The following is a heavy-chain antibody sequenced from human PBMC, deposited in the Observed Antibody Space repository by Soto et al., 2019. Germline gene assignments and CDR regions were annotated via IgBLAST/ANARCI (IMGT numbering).Heavy chain of an antibody. CDR1: GFTFSDHY. V-gene: IGHV3-72*01. CDR2: SKNKADSYTT. D-gene: IGHD3-10*01. Sequence: EVQLVESGGGLVQPGGSLRLSCAASGFTFSDHYMDWVRQAPGKGLEWVGRSKNKADSYTTEYAASVKGRFTISRDGSTNSLFLQMNSLKTEDTAVYYCTVWGSGNDFGAAWGQGIRVTVSS. CDR3: TVWGSGNDFGAA. J-gene: IGHJ4*02.